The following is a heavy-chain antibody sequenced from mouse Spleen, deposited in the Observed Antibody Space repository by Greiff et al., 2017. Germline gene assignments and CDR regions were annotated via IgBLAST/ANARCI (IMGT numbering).Heavy chain of an antibody. V-gene: IGHV5-16*01. J-gene: IGHJ2*01. D-gene: IGHD2-1*01. Sequence: EVKLVESEGGLVQPGSSMKLSCTASGFTFSDYYMAWVRQVPEKGLEWVANINYDGSSTYYLDSLKSRFIISRDNAKNILYLQMSSLKSEDTATYYCAREVYGNFDYWGQGTTLTVSS. CDR3: AREVYGNFDY. CDR1: GFTFSDYY. CDR2: INYDGSST.